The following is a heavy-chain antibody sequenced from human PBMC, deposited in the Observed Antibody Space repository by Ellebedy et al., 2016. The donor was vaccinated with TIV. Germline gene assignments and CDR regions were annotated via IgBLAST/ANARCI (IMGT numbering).Heavy chain of an antibody. Sequence: GESLKISCAASGFIFSSYWMHWVRQAPGKGLVWVSRINSDGTSTSYADSVKGRFTISRDNAKNTLYLEMNSLRAEDTAVYYCARVYSTTIEDWGQGTLVTVSS. D-gene: IGHD5-24*01. CDR3: ARVYSTTIED. J-gene: IGHJ4*02. CDR2: INSDGTST. CDR1: GFIFSSYW. V-gene: IGHV3-74*01.